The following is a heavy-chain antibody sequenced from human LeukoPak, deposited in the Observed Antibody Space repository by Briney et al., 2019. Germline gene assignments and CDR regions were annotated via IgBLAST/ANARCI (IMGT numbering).Heavy chain of an antibody. Sequence: SETLSLTCTVSGGSISSSSYYWGWIRQPPGKGLEWIGSIYYSGSTYYNPSLKSRVTISVDTSKNQFSLKLSSVTAADTAVYYCARVTGYRIEDYFDYWGQGTLVTVSS. D-gene: IGHD6-13*01. J-gene: IGHJ4*02. V-gene: IGHV4-39*01. CDR2: IYYSGST. CDR1: GGSISSSSYY. CDR3: ARVTGYRIEDYFDY.